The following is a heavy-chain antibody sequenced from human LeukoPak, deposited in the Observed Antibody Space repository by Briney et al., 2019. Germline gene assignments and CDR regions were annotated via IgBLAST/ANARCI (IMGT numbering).Heavy chain of an antibody. CDR1: GGSISSGSYY. CDR2: IYTSGST. Sequence: SQTLSLTCTVSGGSISSGSYYWSWIRQPAGKGLEWIGRIYTSGSTNYNPSLKSRVTISVDTSKNQFSLKLSSVTAADTAVYYCARDGDFWRGYSAHYYYYMDVWGKGTTVTVSS. CDR3: ARDGDFWRGYSAHYYYYMDV. J-gene: IGHJ6*03. V-gene: IGHV4-61*02. D-gene: IGHD3-3*01.